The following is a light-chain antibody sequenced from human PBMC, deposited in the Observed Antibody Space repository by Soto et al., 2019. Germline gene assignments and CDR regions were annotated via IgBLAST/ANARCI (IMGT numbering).Light chain of an antibody. CDR2: DVT. Sequence: QSALTQPASVSGSPGRSVTISCTGTSTDVGDFNYVSWYQHLPGRAPKLIIYDVTNRPSGISYRFSASKSGRTASLTISGLQAEDEADHYCSSYSSSTTHVVFGGGTKVTVL. CDR1: STDVGDFNY. V-gene: IGLV2-14*03. J-gene: IGLJ2*01. CDR3: SSYSSSTTHVV.